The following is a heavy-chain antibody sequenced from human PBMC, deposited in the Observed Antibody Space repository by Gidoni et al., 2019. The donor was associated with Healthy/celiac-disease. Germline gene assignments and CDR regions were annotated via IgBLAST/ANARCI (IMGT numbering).Heavy chain of an antibody. Sequence: QVQLQESGPGLVKPSETLSLTCTVSGGSISSYYWSWIWQPPGKGLEWIGYIYYSGSTNYNPPLKSRVTISVDTSKNQFSLKLSSVTAADTAVYYCAASDYCSGGSCYDAWYYYYGMDVWGQGTTVTVSS. CDR1: GGSISSYY. D-gene: IGHD2-15*01. CDR2: IYYSGST. V-gene: IGHV4-59*08. CDR3: AASDYCSGGSCYDAWYYYYGMDV. J-gene: IGHJ6*02.